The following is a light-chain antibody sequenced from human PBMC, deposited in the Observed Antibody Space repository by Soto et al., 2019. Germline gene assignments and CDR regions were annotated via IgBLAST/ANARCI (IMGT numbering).Light chain of an antibody. J-gene: IGKJ1*01. Sequence: EIVLSQSPGTLSVSPGDRVTISCLASQSISINLAWYQHKPGQAPRLLIHGGSTRATGIPARFSGSGSGTEFTLTISSLQSEDFAVYYCQQFRNWPWTFGQGTKVDIK. CDR1: QSISIN. CDR2: GGS. CDR3: QQFRNWPWT. V-gene: IGKV3D-15*01.